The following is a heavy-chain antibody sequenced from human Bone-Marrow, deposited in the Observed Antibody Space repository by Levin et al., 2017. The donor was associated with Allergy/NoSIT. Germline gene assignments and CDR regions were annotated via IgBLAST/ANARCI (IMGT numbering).Heavy chain of an antibody. CDR3: ARGRRKYGDFYF. CDR1: GFTVSSDY. Sequence: SGGSLRLSCAVSGFTVSSDYMSWFRQAPGKGLEWVSVIYTVIYAGTNTFYADSVRGRFTISRDTSKNTVDLQMNSLRAEDTAVYYYARGRRKYGDFYFWGQGTLVTVSS. CDR2: IYTVIYAGTNT. V-gene: IGHV3-53*01. J-gene: IGHJ4*02. D-gene: IGHD2-2*01.